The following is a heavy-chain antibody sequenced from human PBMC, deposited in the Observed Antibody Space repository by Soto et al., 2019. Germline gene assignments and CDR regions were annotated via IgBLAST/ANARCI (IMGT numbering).Heavy chain of an antibody. V-gene: IGHV1-46*01. J-gene: IGHJ6*02. D-gene: IGHD5-12*01. Sequence: ASVKVSCKASGYTFTSYYMHWVRQAPGQGLEWMGIINPSGGSTSYAQKFQGRVTMTRDTSTSTVYMELSSLRSEDTAVYYCARGNGSGYDRPPYYYCGMDVWVQGTTVTVYS. CDR2: INPSGGST. CDR1: GYTFTSYY. CDR3: ARGNGSGYDRPPYYYCGMDV.